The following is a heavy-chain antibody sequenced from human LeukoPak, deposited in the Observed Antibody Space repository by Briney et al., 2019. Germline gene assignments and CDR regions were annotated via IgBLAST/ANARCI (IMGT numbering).Heavy chain of an antibody. CDR1: GYTFTSHG. D-gene: IGHD5-12*01. V-gene: IGHV1-18*01. Sequence: GASVKVSCKASGYTFTSHGLSWVRQAPGQGLEWMGRISPYNGDTKYAQKIQDRVTMTTDTTTSTAYMELRSLRSDDTAVYYCARDSYVVATLRHFDYWGQGTLVTVSS. CDR2: ISPYNGDT. J-gene: IGHJ4*02. CDR3: ARDSYVVATLRHFDY.